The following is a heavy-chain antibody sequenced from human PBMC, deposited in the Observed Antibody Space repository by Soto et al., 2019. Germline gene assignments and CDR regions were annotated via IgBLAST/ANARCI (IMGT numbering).Heavy chain of an antibody. CDR3: ARDQFQCFNIWGSYHGAFDI. Sequence: QVQLVESGGGVVQPGRSLRLSCAASGFTFSSYGMHWVRQAPGKGLEWVAVIWYDGSNKYYADSVKGRFTISRDNSKNTLYLQINSQRAEEQAVYYCARDQFQCFNIWGSYHGAFDIWGQGTMVTVSS. CDR2: IWYDGSNK. J-gene: IGHJ3*02. CDR1: GFTFSSYG. V-gene: IGHV3-33*01. D-gene: IGHD3-16*01.